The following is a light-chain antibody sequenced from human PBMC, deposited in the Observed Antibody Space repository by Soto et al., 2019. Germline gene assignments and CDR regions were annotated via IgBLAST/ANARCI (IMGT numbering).Light chain of an antibody. CDR3: QQYGSSPPYT. V-gene: IGKV3-20*01. J-gene: IGKJ2*01. CDR1: QNVDSAY. CDR2: AAS. Sequence: EIVLTQSPGTLSSSPGERATLSCRASQNVDSAYLAWYQQKPGQPPRLLIYAASSRATGIPDRFSGSGAGTDFTLTISRLEPEDFAGYYCQQYGSSPPYTFGQGTKLEIK.